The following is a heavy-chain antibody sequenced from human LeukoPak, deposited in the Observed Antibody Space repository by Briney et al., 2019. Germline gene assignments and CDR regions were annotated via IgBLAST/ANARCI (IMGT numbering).Heavy chain of an antibody. J-gene: IGHJ6*02. Sequence: GRSLSLSCAASGFTFSSYAMHWVRQAPGKGLEWVAVISYDGSNKYYADSVKGRFTISRDNSKNTLYLQMNSLRAEDTAVYYCARPLQRYYYYGMDVWGQGTTVTVSS. CDR1: GFTFSSYA. CDR2: ISYDGSNK. V-gene: IGHV3-30-3*01. CDR3: ARPLQRYYYYGMDV. D-gene: IGHD4-11*01.